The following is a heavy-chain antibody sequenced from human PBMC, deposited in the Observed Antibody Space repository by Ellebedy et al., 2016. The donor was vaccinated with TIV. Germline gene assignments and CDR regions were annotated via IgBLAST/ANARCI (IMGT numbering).Heavy chain of an antibody. CDR3: ARLVGATNREYFQH. CDR2: IYSGVST. J-gene: IGHJ1*01. CDR1: GFTVSSNY. V-gene: IGHV3-66*01. Sequence: PGGSLRLSCAASGFTVSSNYMSWVRQAPGKGLEWVSVIYSGVSTYYADSVKGRFTISRDNSKNTLYLQMNSLRAEDTAVYYCARLVGATNREYFQHWGQGTLVTVSS. D-gene: IGHD1-26*01.